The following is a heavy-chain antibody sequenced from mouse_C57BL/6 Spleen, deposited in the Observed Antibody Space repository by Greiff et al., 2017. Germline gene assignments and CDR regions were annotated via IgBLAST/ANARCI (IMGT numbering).Heavy chain of an antibody. CDR3: TRENYSNYCDY. CDR2: ISSGGDYI. J-gene: IGHJ2*01. CDR1: GFTFSSYA. Sequence: EVQLVESGEGLVKPGGSLKLSCAASGFTFSSYAMSWVRQTPEKRLEWVAYISSGGDYIYYADTVKGRFTISRDNARNTLYLQMSSLKSEDTSMYYCTRENYSNYCDYWGQGTTLTVAS. D-gene: IGHD2-5*01. V-gene: IGHV5-9-1*02.